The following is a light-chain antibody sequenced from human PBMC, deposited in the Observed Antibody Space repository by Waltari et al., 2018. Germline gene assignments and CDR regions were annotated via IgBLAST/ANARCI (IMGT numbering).Light chain of an antibody. CDR2: GAS. Sequence: EIGLTQFPGPLSLSPGDSATLSCRTSQSVTRALAWYQHKPGKAPRLLIYGASNMATGIQDRFSGSGSGTDFSLTISSPEPEDFAVYYCQHYLRLPVTFGQGTKVEVK. V-gene: IGKV3-20*01. J-gene: IGKJ1*01. CDR3: QHYLRLPVT. CDR1: QSVTRA.